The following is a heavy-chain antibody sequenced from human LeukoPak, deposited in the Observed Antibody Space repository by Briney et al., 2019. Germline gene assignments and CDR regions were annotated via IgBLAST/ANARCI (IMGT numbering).Heavy chain of an antibody. D-gene: IGHD3-16*02. J-gene: IGHJ4*02. V-gene: IGHV4-61*02. Sequence: SQTLSLTCTVSGGSISSGSYYWSWIRQPAGKGLEWIGRIYTSGSTNYNPSLKSRVTISIDTSKNQFSLQLSSLTAADTAVYYCAKDRAHDYLWGSYRSFDDWGQGTLVTVSS. CDR3: AKDRAHDYLWGSYRSFDD. CDR2: IYTSGST. CDR1: GGSISSGSYY.